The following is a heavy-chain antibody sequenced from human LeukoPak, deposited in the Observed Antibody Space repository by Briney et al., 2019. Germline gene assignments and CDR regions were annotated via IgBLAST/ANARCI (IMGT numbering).Heavy chain of an antibody. J-gene: IGHJ4*02. CDR1: GGTFSSYA. Sequence: SVKVSCKASGGTFSSYAISWVRQAPGQGLEWMGGIIPIFGTANYAQKFQGRVTITADESTSTAYMELSSLRSEDTAVYYCASSAWGYCTNGVCPAAHWGQGTLVTVSS. CDR2: IIPIFGTA. CDR3: ASSAWGYCTNGVCPAAH. V-gene: IGHV1-69*13. D-gene: IGHD2-8*01.